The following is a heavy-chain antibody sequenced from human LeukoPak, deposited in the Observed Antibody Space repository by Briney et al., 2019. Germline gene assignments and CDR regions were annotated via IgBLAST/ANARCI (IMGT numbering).Heavy chain of an antibody. CDR2: INPSGGST. J-gene: IGHJ4*02. CDR1: RYTFTSYY. Sequence: ASVKVSCKASRYTFTSYYMHWVRQAPGQGLEWMGIINPSGGSTSYAQKFQGRVTMTRDTSTSTVYMELSSLRSEDTAVYYCARGGFVTMVRGVQSTGYFDYWGQGTLVTVSS. D-gene: IGHD3-10*01. V-gene: IGHV1-46*01. CDR3: ARGGFVTMVRGVQSTGYFDY.